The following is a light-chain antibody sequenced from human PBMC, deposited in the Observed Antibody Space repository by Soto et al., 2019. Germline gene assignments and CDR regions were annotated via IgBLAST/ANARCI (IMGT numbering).Light chain of an antibody. V-gene: IGLV2-14*01. CDR2: DVS. Sequence: QSALTQPASVSGSPGQSITISCTGTSSDVGGYNYVPWYQQHPGKAPKLMIYDVSNRPSGVFNRFSGSKSGNTASLTISGLQAEDEADYYCSSYTSSSTAVFGGGTQLTVL. CDR3: SSYTSSSTAV. J-gene: IGLJ7*01. CDR1: SSDVGGYNY.